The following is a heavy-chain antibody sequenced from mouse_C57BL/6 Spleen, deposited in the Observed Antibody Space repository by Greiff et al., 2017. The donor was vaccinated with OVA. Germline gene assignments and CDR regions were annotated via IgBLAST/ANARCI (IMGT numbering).Heavy chain of an antibody. CDR1: GYSITSGYY. J-gene: IGHJ2*01. V-gene: IGHV3-6*01. D-gene: IGHD4-1*01. Sequence: EVQLVESGPGLVKPSQSLSLTCSVTGYSITSGYYWNWIRQFPGNKLEWMGYISYDGSNNYNPSLKNRISITRDTSKNQFFLKLNSVTTEDTATYYCAREKTGPYFDYWGQGTTLTVSS. CDR3: AREKTGPYFDY. CDR2: ISYDGSN.